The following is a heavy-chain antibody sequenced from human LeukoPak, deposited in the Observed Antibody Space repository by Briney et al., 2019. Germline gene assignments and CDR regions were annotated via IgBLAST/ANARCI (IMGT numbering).Heavy chain of an antibody. D-gene: IGHD2-2*01. CDR2: ISASGGST. Sequence: GGSLRLSCAASGFTFSSYAMNWVRQTPGKGLEWVSAISASGGSTYYADSVKGRSTISRDNSKNTLYLQMNSLRAEDTAVYFCAKDQYQLLLLFDYWGQGTLVTVSS. J-gene: IGHJ4*02. V-gene: IGHV3-23*01. CDR1: GFTFSSYA. CDR3: AKDQYQLLLLFDY.